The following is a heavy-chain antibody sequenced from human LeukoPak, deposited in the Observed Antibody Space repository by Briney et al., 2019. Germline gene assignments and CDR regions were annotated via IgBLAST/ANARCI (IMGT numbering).Heavy chain of an antibody. J-gene: IGHJ4*02. CDR2: VKPDESEK. CDR1: GFTFSSYW. CDR3: AKEAVPGAVAGNRVDY. D-gene: IGHD6-19*01. V-gene: IGHV3-7*03. Sequence: GGCLRLSCAASGFTFSSYWMTWVRQAPGKGLEWVANVKPDESEKYYVDSVKGRFTISRDNSKNTLYLQMNSLRAEDTAVYYCAKEAVPGAVAGNRVDYWGQGTLVTVSS.